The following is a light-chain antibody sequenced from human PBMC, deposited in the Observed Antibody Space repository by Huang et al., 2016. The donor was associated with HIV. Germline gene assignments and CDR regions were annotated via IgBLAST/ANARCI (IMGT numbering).Light chain of an antibody. CDR3: QQYYSTPPIT. CDR1: QGISNS. Sequence: DIQMTQSPSSLSASVGDRVTITCRASQGISNSLAWYQQKPGKAPKLLIYAASRLKSGVPSRFSGSGSGTDYTLTISSLQPEDFATYYCQQYYSTPPITFGRGTRLEIK. CDR2: AAS. J-gene: IGKJ5*01. V-gene: IGKV1-NL1*01.